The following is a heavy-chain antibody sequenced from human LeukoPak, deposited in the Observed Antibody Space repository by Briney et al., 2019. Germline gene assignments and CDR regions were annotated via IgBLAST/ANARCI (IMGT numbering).Heavy chain of an antibody. CDR1: GGSFSGYY. Sequence: SETLSLTCAVYGGSFSGYYWSWIRQPPGKGLEWIGEVNHSGSTNYNPSLKSRVTISVDTSKNQFSLKLSSVTAADTAVYYCARGWGILLNWFDPWGQGTLVTVSS. V-gene: IGHV4-34*01. CDR2: VNHSGST. J-gene: IGHJ5*02. D-gene: IGHD7-27*01. CDR3: ARGWGILLNWFDP.